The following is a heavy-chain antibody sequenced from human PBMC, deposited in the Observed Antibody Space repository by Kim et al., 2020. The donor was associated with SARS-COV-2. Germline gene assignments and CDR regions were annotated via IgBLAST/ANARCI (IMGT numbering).Heavy chain of an antibody. J-gene: IGHJ3*02. Sequence: SLKSRVTISVDTSKNQFSLKLSSVTAADTAVYYCARRSPFYGDYVSAFDIWGQGTMVTVSS. D-gene: IGHD4-17*01. V-gene: IGHV4-39*01. CDR3: ARRSPFYGDYVSAFDI.